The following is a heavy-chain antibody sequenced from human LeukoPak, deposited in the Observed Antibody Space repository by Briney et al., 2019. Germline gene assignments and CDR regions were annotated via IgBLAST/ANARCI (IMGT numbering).Heavy chain of an antibody. J-gene: IGHJ6*04. D-gene: IGHD3-10*01. CDR2: IKQDGTEE. CDR1: GFTSSSYW. Sequence: PGGSLRLSCAASGFTSSSYWMTWVRQAPGKGLEWVASIKQDGTEENYVDSVRGRFTISRDNAKNSLFLQMGGLRAEDTAVYYCASHYGSGHGYYYYGMDVWGKGTTVIVSP. CDR3: ASHYGSGHGYYYYGMDV. V-gene: IGHV3-7*03.